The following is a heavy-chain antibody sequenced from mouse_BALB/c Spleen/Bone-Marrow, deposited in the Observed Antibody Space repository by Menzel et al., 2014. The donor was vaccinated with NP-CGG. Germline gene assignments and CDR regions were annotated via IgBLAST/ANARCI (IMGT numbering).Heavy chain of an antibody. V-gene: IGHV1-5*01. Sequence: VQLQQSGTVLARPGASVKMSCKASGYSFTSYWMHWVKQRPGQGLEWIGAIYPGSSDTSYNQKFKGKAKLTAVTSANTAYMELSSLTNEDSAVYYCTRFGSSYDWYFDVWGAGTTVTVSS. J-gene: IGHJ1*01. CDR2: IYPGSSDT. CDR1: GYSFTSYW. CDR3: TRFGSSYDWYFDV. D-gene: IGHD1-1*01.